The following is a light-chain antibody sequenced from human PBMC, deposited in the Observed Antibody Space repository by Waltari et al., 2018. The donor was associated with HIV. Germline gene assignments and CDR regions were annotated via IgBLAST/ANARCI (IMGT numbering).Light chain of an antibody. CDR1: ALPKKY. J-gene: IGLJ3*02. CDR2: EDS. Sequence: SYELTQSPSVSVSPGQPAKITCSGDALPKKYAYWYQQKSGQAPVLVIYEDSKRPSGIPERFSGSSSGTMATLTLSEVQVDDEADYYCYSTDNSLNGVFGGGTKLTVL. CDR3: YSTDNSLNGV. V-gene: IGLV3-10*01.